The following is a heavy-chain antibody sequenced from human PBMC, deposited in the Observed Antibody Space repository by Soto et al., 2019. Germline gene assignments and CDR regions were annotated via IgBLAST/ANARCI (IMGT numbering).Heavy chain of an antibody. CDR2: IYPGDSDT. D-gene: IGHD3-22*01. Sequence: PGESLKISCKGSGYSFTSYWIGWVRQMPGKGLEWMGIIYPGDSDTRYSPSFQGQVTISADKSISTAYLQWSSLKASDTAMYYRARSTYYYDSSGYRNDASDYWGQGTLVTVSS. CDR1: GYSFTSYW. V-gene: IGHV5-51*01. CDR3: ARSTYYYDSSGYRNDASDY. J-gene: IGHJ4*02.